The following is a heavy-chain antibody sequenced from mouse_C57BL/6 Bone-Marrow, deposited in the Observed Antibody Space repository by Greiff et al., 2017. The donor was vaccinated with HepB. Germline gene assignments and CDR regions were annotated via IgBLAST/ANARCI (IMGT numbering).Heavy chain of an antibody. V-gene: IGHV10-1*01. D-gene: IGHD4-1*01. CDR1: GFSFNTYA. Sequence: EVKVVESGGGLVQPKGSLKLSCAASGFSFNTYAMNWVRQAPGKGLEWVARIRSKSNNYATYYAVSVKDRFTISRDDSESMLYLQMNNLKTEDTSMYYCVRNWEYAMDYWGQGTSVTVSS. CDR2: IRSKSNNYAT. J-gene: IGHJ4*01. CDR3: VRNWEYAMDY.